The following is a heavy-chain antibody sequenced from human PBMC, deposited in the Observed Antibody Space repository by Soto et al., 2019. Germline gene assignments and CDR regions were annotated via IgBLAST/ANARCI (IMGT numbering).Heavy chain of an antibody. CDR2: IHHSGST. D-gene: IGHD3-3*01. V-gene: IGHV4-4*02. CDR1: GGSLYSSNW. J-gene: IGHJ5*02. CDR3: TRRGGGGSGVFMIDCLAP. Sequence: PAETLSLTSDVSGGSLYSSNWWTWVRQTPGKGLEWIGEIHHSGSTNYNPSLKSRVTISADKSKNQFFLNLASVTAADTAMYYCTRRGGGGSGVFMIDCLAPWGQANQVTVLS.